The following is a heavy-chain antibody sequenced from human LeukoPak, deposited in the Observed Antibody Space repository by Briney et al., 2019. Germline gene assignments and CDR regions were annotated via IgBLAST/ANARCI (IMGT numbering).Heavy chain of an antibody. J-gene: IGHJ3*02. CDR2: IYSTGSI. CDR3: ARWNLDLAYDI. CDR1: GGSLIYYY. Sequence: SETLSLTCTLSGGSLIYYYWTWIRQLPGKGLEWLGYIYSTGSISYNPSLESRVTISIDTSKNTFSLKLTSVTAADTAVYFCARWNLDLAYDIWGQGTMVTVSS. D-gene: IGHD1-1*01. V-gene: IGHV4-59*08.